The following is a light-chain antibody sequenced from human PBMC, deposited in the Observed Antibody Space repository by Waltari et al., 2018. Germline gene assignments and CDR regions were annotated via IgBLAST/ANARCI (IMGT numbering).Light chain of an antibody. CDR3: QQYDSSPWT. CDR1: QSVSSGY. Sequence: EIVLTPSPGTLSLSPGERATLSCRASQSVSSGYLAWYQQKPGQAPRLLIYGASSRATGIPDRFSGSGSGTDFTLTISRLEPEDFAVYYCQQYDSSPWTFGQGTKVEIK. V-gene: IGKV3-20*01. CDR2: GAS. J-gene: IGKJ1*01.